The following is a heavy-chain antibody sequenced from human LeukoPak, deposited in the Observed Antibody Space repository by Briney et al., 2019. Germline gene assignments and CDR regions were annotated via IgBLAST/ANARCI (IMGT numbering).Heavy chain of an antibody. V-gene: IGHV3-7*01. CDR1: GFTFSTSW. D-gene: IGHD2-15*01. Sequence: RGALRLSCAASGFTFSTSWMTWVRQAPGKGLEWVADINTDGSAKNYAGSVQGRFTIYKDNANNSVYLQMSMLTAETTVVYFCARDVADNAFDYWGQGTLVTVSS. CDR2: INTDGSAK. CDR3: ARDVADNAFDY. J-gene: IGHJ4*02.